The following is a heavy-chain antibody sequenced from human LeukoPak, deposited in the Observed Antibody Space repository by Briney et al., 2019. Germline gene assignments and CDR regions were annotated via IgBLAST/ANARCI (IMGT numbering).Heavy chain of an antibody. CDR1: GFTFSSYA. CDR2: ISYDGSNK. Sequence: GRSLRLSCAASGFTFSSYAMHWVRQAPGKGLEWVAVISYDGSNKYNADSVKGRFTISRDNSKNTLHLQMNSLRVEDTAVYYCARAVPDSITGNCFDYWGQGTLVTVSP. V-gene: IGHV3-30-3*01. D-gene: IGHD3-10*01. J-gene: IGHJ4*02. CDR3: ARAVPDSITGNCFDY.